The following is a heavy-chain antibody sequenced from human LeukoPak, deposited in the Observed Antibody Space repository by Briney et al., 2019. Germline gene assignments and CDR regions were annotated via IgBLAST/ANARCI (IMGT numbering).Heavy chain of an antibody. J-gene: IGHJ4*02. CDR3: ARDESLYDFWSGYYRI. Sequence: GGSLRLSCAASGFTYSSYSMHWVRQAPGKGLEWVSSISSSSSYIYYADSVKGRFTISRDNAKNSLYLQMNSLRAEDTAVYYCARDESLYDFWSGYYRIWGQGTLVTVSS. CDR1: GFTYSSYS. V-gene: IGHV3-21*01. D-gene: IGHD3-3*01. CDR2: ISSSSSYI.